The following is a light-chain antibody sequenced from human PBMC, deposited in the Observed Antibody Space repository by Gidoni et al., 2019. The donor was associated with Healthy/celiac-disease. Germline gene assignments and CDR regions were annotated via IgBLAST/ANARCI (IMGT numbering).Light chain of an antibody. CDR2: KAS. Sequence: DIQMTQSPSTLSASVGDRVTITCRASQSISSWLAWYQQKPGKAPKLLIYKASSLESGAPSRFSGSGSGTEFTLTISSLQPDDVATYYCQQYNSYPWTFXXXTKVEIK. CDR3: QQYNSYPWT. V-gene: IGKV1-5*03. CDR1: QSISSW. J-gene: IGKJ1*01.